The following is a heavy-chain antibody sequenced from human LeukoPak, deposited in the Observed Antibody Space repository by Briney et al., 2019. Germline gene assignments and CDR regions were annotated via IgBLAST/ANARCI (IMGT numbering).Heavy chain of an antibody. J-gene: IGHJ4*02. CDR1: GFTLKNYW. V-gene: IGHV3-7*03. Sequence: GGSLRLSCAASGFTLKNYWWSWFRQAPGKGLEWLADIKKDGSEEYYVDSVKGRFTISRDNAKNSLFLQMSSLRAEDTAIYYCARGPFSRDNFDYWGQGTLVTVSS. D-gene: IGHD5-24*01. CDR2: IKKDGSEE. CDR3: ARGPFSRDNFDY.